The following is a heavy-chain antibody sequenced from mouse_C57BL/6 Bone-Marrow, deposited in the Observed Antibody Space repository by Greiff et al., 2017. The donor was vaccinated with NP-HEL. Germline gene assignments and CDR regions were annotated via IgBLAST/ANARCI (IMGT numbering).Heavy chain of an antibody. CDR1: GYSFTGYY. V-gene: IGHV1-42*01. CDR3: ARGHYGSSYVN. CDR2: INPSTGGT. Sequence: EVKLVESGPELVKPGASVKISCKASGYSFTGYYMNWVKQSPEKSLEWIGEINPSTGGTTYNQKFKATATLTVDKSSSTAYMQLKSLTSEDSAVYYCARGHYGSSYVNWGQGTTLTVSS. J-gene: IGHJ2*01. D-gene: IGHD1-1*01.